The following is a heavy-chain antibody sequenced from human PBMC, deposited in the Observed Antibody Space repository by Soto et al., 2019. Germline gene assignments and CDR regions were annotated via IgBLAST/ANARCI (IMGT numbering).Heavy chain of an antibody. V-gene: IGHV4-4*02. Sequence: SETLSLTCAVSGDSINSDNWWSWVRQPPGKGLEWIGEIYHSGSTSYNPSLKSRVVISVDKSKNQFFLKVTSVTAADTAVYFCARGERQQQRDSWGQGTLVTVSS. D-gene: IGHD6-13*01. CDR3: ARGERQQQRDS. CDR2: IYHSGST. J-gene: IGHJ4*02. CDR1: GDSINSDNW.